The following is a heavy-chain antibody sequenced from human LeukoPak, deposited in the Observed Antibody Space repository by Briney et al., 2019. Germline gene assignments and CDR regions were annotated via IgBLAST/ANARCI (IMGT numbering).Heavy chain of an antibody. Sequence: GGSLRLSCAASGFTFSSYSMNWVRQAPGKRLEWVSYISGSSATIYYVDSVKGRFTVSRDNAKNSLYLQMNSLRAEDTAVYYCARAQQQLVRSPFDYWGQGTLVTVSS. J-gene: IGHJ4*02. CDR1: GFTFSSYS. D-gene: IGHD6-13*01. CDR2: ISGSSATI. V-gene: IGHV3-48*04. CDR3: ARAQQQLVRSPFDY.